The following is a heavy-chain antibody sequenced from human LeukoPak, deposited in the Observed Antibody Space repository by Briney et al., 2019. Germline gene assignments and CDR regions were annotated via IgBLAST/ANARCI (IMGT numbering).Heavy chain of an antibody. CDR3: ARGPGGRRGYYPLEDSYYYYYMDV. CDR2: FIPILDTA. Sequence: GASVKVSCKASGATFNDYALNWVRQAPGQGLEWMGVFIPILDTANSTQKFQDRVTMTTDTSTSTAYMELRSLRSDDTAVYYCARGPGGRRGYYPLEDSYYYYYMDVWGKGTTVTVSS. V-gene: IGHV1-69*10. J-gene: IGHJ6*03. D-gene: IGHD3-22*01. CDR1: GATFNDYA.